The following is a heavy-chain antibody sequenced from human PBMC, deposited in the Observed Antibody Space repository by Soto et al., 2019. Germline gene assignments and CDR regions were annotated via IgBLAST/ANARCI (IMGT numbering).Heavy chain of an antibody. Sequence: GSLRLSCAASGFTFSNYAMSWVRQTPGKGLEWVSAISGSGGDTYYADSVKGRFTISRDNPKNTLYLQMNSLRAEDTAVYYCAKFRDYYDSSGYIAFDYWGQGTLVTVSS. J-gene: IGHJ4*02. D-gene: IGHD3-22*01. V-gene: IGHV3-23*01. CDR1: GFTFSNYA. CDR2: ISGSGGDT. CDR3: AKFRDYYDSSGYIAFDY.